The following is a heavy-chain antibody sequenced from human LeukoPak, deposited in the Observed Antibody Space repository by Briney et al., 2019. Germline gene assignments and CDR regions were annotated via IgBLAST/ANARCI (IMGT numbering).Heavy chain of an antibody. CDR3: ASPGNQLPPLGYYGMDV. J-gene: IGHJ6*04. D-gene: IGHD2-2*01. Sequence: GASLQISCEGSGYIFTSYRISWVRQLPGKGLEWMGRIDPSDSYTNYSPSFQGHVTISADKSISTAYLQWSSLKASDTAMYYCASPGNQLPPLGYYGMDVWGKGTTVTVSS. CDR1: GYIFTSYR. V-gene: IGHV5-10-1*01. CDR2: IDPSDSYT.